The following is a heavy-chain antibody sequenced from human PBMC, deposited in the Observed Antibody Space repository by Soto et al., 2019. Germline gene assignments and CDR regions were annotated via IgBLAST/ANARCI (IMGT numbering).Heavy chain of an antibody. CDR2: IKQDGSEK. D-gene: IGHD2-2*01. J-gene: IGHJ6*03. CDR3: ARVMVVQAAMWYYYYYYYMDV. V-gene: IGHV3-7*01. CDR1: GFTFSSYW. Sequence: GGSLRLSCAASGFTFSSYWMSWVRQAPGKGLEWVANIKQDGSEKYYVDSVKGRFTISRDNAKNSLYLQMNSLRAEDTAVYYCARVMVVQAAMWYYYYYYYMDVWGKGTTVTVS.